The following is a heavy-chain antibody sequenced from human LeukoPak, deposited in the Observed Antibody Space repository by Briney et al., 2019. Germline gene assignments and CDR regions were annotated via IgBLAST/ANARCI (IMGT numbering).Heavy chain of an antibody. CDR3: ARGAPYYDILTGYLDY. J-gene: IGHJ4*02. CDR2: INSDGSST. CDR1: GFTFSSYW. D-gene: IGHD3-9*01. Sequence: GGSLRLSCAASGFTFSSYWMHWVRQAPGKGLVWVSRINSDGSSTSYADSVKGRFTISRDNSKNTLYLQMNSLRAEDTAVYYCARGAPYYDILTGYLDYWGQGTLVTVSS. V-gene: IGHV3-74*01.